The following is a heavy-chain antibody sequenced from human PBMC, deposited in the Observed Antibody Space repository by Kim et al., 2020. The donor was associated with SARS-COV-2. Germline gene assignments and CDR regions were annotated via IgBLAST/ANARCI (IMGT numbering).Heavy chain of an antibody. V-gene: IGHV1-69*13. CDR1: GGTFSSYA. Sequence: SVKVSCKASGGTFSSYAISWVRQAPGQGLEWMGGIIPIFGTANYAQKFQGRITITADESTSTAYMELSSLRSEDTAVYYCARWPRRQSLSYYYYGMDVWGQGTTVTVSS. J-gene: IGHJ6*02. CDR2: IIPIFGTA. CDR3: ARWPRRQSLSYYYYGMDV.